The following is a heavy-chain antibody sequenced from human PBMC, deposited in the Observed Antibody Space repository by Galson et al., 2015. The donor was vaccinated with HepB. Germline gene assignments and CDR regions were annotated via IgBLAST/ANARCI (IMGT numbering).Heavy chain of an antibody. J-gene: IGHJ5*02. V-gene: IGHV1-18*04. Sequence: SVKVSCKASGYTFTSYGISWVRQAPGQGLEWMGWISAYNGNTNYAQKLQGRVTMTTDTSTSTAYMELSRLRSDDTAVYYCARAFSPASYSSSWFDPWGQGTLVTVSS. CDR2: ISAYNGNT. CDR3: ARAFSPASYSSSWFDP. D-gene: IGHD6-13*01. CDR1: GYTFTSYG.